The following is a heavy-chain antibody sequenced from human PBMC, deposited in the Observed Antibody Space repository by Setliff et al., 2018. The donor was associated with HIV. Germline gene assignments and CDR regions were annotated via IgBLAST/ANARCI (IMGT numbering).Heavy chain of an antibody. Sequence: GGSLRLSCAASGFTFDDYGMSWVRQAPGKGLEWVSGVHWSGGNKYYAESVKGRFTISRDNSRNTLYLHMSSLRTEDTAVYYCARESYLYGSGSYPTYFQHCGQGTLVTVSS. CDR1: GFTFDDYG. CDR3: ARESYLYGSGSYPTYFQH. CDR2: VHWSGGNK. D-gene: IGHD3-10*01. J-gene: IGHJ1*01. V-gene: IGHV3-20*04.